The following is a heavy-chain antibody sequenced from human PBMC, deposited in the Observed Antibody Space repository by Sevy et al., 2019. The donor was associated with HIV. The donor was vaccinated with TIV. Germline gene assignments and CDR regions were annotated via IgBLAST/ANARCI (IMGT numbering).Heavy chain of an antibody. J-gene: IGHJ6*02. CDR2: ISSSSSYL. D-gene: IGHD3-10*01. CDR3: ARGGPMATYYYYYYGMDV. Sequence: GGSLRLSCTASGFIFNTYNMNWVRQAPGKGLEWVACISSSSSYLYYADSVKGRFAISRDNAKNTLYLQMNSLRAEDTAVYYCARGGPMATYYYYYYGMDVWGQGTTVIVSS. CDR1: GFIFNTYN. V-gene: IGHV3-21*01.